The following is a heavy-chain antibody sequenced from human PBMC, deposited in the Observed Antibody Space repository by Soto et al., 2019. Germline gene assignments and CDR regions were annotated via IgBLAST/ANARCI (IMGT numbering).Heavy chain of an antibody. CDR3: AREGGIMGATTVDY. CDR2: INHSGST. D-gene: IGHD1-26*01. CDR1: GGSFSGYY. J-gene: IGHJ4*02. V-gene: IGHV4-34*01. Sequence: SETLSLTCAVYGGSFSGYYWTWIRQPPGTGLEWIGEINHSGSTNYNPSLKSRVTISVDTSKNQFSLRLSSVTAADTAVYYCAREGGIMGATTVDYWGQGTLVTVSS.